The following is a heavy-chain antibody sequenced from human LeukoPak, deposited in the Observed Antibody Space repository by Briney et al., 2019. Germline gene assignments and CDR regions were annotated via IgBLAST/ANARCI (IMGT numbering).Heavy chain of an antibody. J-gene: IGHJ2*01. CDR1: GGSFSGYY. D-gene: IGHD3-10*01. CDR3: ARIWPDL. V-gene: IGHV4-34*01. Sequence: SETLSLTCAVYGGSFSGYYWSWIRQPPGKGLEWIGEINHSGSTNYNPSLKSRVTISVDTSKKQFSLKLNSVTAADTAVYYCARIWPDLWGRGTLVTVSS. CDR2: INHSGST.